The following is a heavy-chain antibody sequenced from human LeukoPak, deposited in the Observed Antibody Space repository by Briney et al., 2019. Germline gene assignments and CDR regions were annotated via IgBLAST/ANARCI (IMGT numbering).Heavy chain of an antibody. V-gene: IGHV3-30*04. CDR1: GFTFSSYA. Sequence: GGSLRLSCAASGFTFSSYAMHWVRQAPGKGLEWVAVISYDGSNKYYADSVKGRFTISRDNSKNTLYLQMNSLRAEDTAVYYCARDIPYSSSPNYYYYYYMDVWGKGTTVTVSS. CDR2: ISYDGSNK. D-gene: IGHD6-6*01. CDR3: ARDIPYSSSPNYYYYYYMDV. J-gene: IGHJ6*03.